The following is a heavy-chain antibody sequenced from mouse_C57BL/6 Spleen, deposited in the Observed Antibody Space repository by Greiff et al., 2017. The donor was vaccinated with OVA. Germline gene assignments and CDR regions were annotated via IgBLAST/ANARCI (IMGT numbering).Heavy chain of an antibody. V-gene: IGHV1-69*01. CDR1: GYTFTSYW. Sequence: QVQLQQPGAELVMPGASVKLSCKASGYTFTSYWMHWVKQRPGQGLEWIGEIDPSDSDTNYNQKFKGKSTLTVDKSSSTAYMQRSSLTSEDSAVYYCALITTVVADYWGQGTTLTVSS. J-gene: IGHJ2*01. CDR3: ALITTVVADY. CDR2: IDPSDSDT. D-gene: IGHD1-1*01.